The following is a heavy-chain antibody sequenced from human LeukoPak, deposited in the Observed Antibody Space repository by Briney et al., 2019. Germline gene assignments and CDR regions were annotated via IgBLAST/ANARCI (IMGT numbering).Heavy chain of an antibody. CDR2: IYYSGST. CDR1: GGSISSYY. J-gene: IGHJ6*03. Sequence: SETLSLTCTVSGGSISSYYWSWIRQPPGKGLEWIGYIYYSGSTNYNPSLKSRVTISVDTSKNQFSLKLSSVTAADTAVYYCARGPPYPSDYYYYYMDVWGKGTTVTVSS. V-gene: IGHV4-59*01. CDR3: ARGPPYPSDYYYYYMDV.